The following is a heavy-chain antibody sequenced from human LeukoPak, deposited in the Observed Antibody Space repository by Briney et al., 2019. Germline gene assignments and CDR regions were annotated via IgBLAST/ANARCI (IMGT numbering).Heavy chain of an antibody. D-gene: IGHD6-19*01. J-gene: IGHJ6*02. Sequence: SETPSLTCTVSGGSISSYYWSWIRQPPGKGLEWIGRIYTSGSTNYNPSLKSRVTMSVDTSKNQFSLKLSSVTAADTAVYYCARDPISSGWYPPSYYYYGMDVWGQGTTVTVSS. CDR2: IYTSGST. CDR1: GGSISSYY. V-gene: IGHV4-4*07. CDR3: ARDPISSGWYPPSYYYYGMDV.